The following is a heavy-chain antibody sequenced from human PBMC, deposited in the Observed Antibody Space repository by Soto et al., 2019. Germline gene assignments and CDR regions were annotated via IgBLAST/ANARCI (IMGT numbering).Heavy chain of an antibody. CDR2: NYYSGST. CDR1: GGSISSYY. Sequence: QVQLQESGPGLVKPSETLSLTCTVSGGSISSYYWSWIRQPPGKGLEWIGYNYYSGSTNYNPSLTGPAAXAADTSQHQFPLELSSVTAADTAVYSCPRFNWYFDLWGRGPLVAVSS. J-gene: IGHJ2*01. CDR3: PRFNWYFDL. V-gene: IGHV4-59*08.